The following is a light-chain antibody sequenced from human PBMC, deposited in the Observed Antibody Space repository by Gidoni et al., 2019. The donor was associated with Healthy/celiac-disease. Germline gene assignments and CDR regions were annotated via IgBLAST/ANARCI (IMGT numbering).Light chain of an antibody. CDR2: SNN. Sequence: QSVLTQPPSASANPGQRVTISCSGSSSNIGSTTVNWYQQLPGPAPKLLIYSNNQRPSGVPDRFSGSKSGTSASLAISGLQSEDEADYYCAAWDDSLNGWVFGGGTKLTVL. CDR1: SSNIGSTT. CDR3: AAWDDSLNGWV. V-gene: IGLV1-44*01. J-gene: IGLJ3*02.